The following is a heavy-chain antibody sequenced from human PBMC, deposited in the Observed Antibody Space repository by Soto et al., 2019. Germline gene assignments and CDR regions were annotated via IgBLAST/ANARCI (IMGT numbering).Heavy chain of an antibody. CDR3: AGGMAGLDV. CDR2: INSDGSHT. CDR1: GLSFNIYW. V-gene: IGHV3-74*01. Sequence: EVQLVESGGGLVQPGGSLRLSCAASGLSFNIYWMHWVRQVPGKGLVWLARINSDGSHTIYVDSVKGRFTISRDNVKNTVFLQMDSLRDEDTGVYYCAGGMAGLDVWGQGTTVTVSS. J-gene: IGHJ6*02.